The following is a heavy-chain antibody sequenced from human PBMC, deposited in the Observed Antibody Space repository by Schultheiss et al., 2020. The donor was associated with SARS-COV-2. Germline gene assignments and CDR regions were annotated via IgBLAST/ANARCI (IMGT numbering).Heavy chain of an antibody. V-gene: IGHV3-66*01. Sequence: GGSLRLSCAASGFTVSSNYMSWVRQAPGKGLEWVSVIYSGGSTYYADSVKGRFTISRDNSKNTLYLQMNSLRAEDTAVYYCARGGDYYDSSGYYYPLYFDYWGQGTLVTVSS. D-gene: IGHD3-22*01. CDR2: IYSGGST. CDR1: GFTVSSNY. CDR3: ARGGDYYDSSGYYYPLYFDY. J-gene: IGHJ4*02.